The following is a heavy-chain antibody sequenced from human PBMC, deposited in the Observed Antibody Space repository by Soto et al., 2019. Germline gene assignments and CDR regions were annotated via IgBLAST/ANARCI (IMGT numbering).Heavy chain of an antibody. D-gene: IGHD6-6*01. J-gene: IGHJ5*02. CDR3: ERRGVSKGGSSFWGGSSWFDP. Sequence: PCGSLRLSCAASGVTCSSFWMHWVRQAPGKGLVWVSRINSDGSSTSYADSVTGRFTMSRDNAKNTLYLQMNSLRAEDTAVYYCERRGVSKGGSSFWGGSSWFDPWGQGTLVTLSS. CDR1: GVTCSSFW. CDR2: INSDGSST. V-gene: IGHV3-74*01.